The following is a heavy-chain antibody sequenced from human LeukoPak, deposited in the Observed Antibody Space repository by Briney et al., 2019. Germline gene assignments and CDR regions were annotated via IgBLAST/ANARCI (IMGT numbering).Heavy chain of an antibody. CDR2: ISHSGST. V-gene: IGHV4-34*01. CDR1: GGSFSGYY. D-gene: IGHD3-3*01. Sequence: PSETLSLTCAVYGGSFSGYYWSWIRQPPGKGLEWIGEISHSGSTNYNPSLKSRVTISVDTSKNQFSLNLTSLTAADTAVYYCASQHYYDLPGGAFDIWGQGTMLTVSS. CDR3: ASQHYYDLPGGAFDI. J-gene: IGHJ3*02.